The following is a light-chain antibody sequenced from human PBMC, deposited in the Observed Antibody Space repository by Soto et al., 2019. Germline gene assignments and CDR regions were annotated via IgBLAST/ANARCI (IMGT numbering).Light chain of an antibody. J-gene: IGKJ4*01. CDR3: QQRSDWPST. Sequence: EIVLTQSPATLSLSPGERATLSCRASQSVSSYLAWYQQKPGQAPRLLIYDASNRATGIPARFSGSGSGTDFTLTISSLEPDDFEVYYCQQRSDWPSTFGRGTKVQIK. V-gene: IGKV3-11*01. CDR2: DAS. CDR1: QSVSSY.